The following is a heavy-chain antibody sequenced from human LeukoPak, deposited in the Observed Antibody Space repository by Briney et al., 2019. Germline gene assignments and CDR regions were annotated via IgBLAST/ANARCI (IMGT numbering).Heavy chain of an antibody. CDR3: AKGPYSDSSEWFQY. CDR1: GFSFSSYA. D-gene: IGHD6-13*01. Sequence: GGSLRLSCAASGFSFSSYAMGWVRQAPGKGLEWVSSISGTGGRTYYADSVKGRFTLSRDNSRNTLSLQMNSLRVEDTAVYFCAKGPYSDSSEWFQYWGQGTLVTVSS. J-gene: IGHJ1*01. CDR2: ISGTGGRT. V-gene: IGHV3-23*01.